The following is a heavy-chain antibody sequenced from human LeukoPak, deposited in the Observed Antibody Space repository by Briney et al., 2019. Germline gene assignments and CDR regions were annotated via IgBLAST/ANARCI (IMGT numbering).Heavy chain of an antibody. Sequence: ASVKVSCKASGYTFTSYDINWVRQATGQGLEWMGWMNPNSGNTGYAQKFQGRVTMTRNTAISTAYMELSSLRSEDTAVYYCARGADFRVVPAAIDPWGQGTLVTVSS. V-gene: IGHV1-8*01. CDR2: MNPNSGNT. J-gene: IGHJ5*02. CDR1: GYTFTSYD. D-gene: IGHD2-2*02. CDR3: ARGADFRVVPAAIDP.